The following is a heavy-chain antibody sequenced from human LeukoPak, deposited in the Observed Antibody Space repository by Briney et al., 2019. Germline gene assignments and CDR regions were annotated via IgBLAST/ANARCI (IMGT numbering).Heavy chain of an antibody. D-gene: IGHD3-3*01. CDR3: ARDRNTDFWSGYYTNYFDY. CDR1: GFTFSDYY. CDR2: IKQDGSEK. J-gene: IGHJ4*02. Sequence: GGSLRLSCAASGFTFSDYYMSWIRQAPGKGLEWVANIKQDGSEKYYVDSVEGRFTISRDNAKNSLYLQMNSLRAEDTAVYYCARDRNTDFWSGYYTNYFDYWGQGTLVTVSS. V-gene: IGHV3-7*01.